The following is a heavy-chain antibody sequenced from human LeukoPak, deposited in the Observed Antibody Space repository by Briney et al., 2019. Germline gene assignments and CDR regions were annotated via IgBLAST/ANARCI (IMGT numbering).Heavy chain of an antibody. D-gene: IGHD4-17*01. CDR2: IYYTGST. J-gene: IGHJ5*02. Sequence: SETLSLTCTVSGGSISSYYWSWIRQPPGKGLEWIGYIYYTGSTNYNPSLKSRVTMFVDMSKNQFSLRLSSVTAADMAVYYCAMQVGIYGDYNNWFDPWGQGARVTVSS. CDR3: AMQVGIYGDYNNWFDP. V-gene: IGHV4-59*08. CDR1: GGSISSYY.